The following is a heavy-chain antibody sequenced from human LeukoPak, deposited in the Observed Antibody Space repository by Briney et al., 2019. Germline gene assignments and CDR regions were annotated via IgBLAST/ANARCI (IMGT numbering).Heavy chain of an antibody. D-gene: IGHD6-13*01. Sequence: GGSLRLSCAASGFTFSSYWMSWVRQAPGKGLEWVANIKQDGSEKYYVDSVKGRFTISRDNAKNSLYLQMNSLRAEDTAVYYCARDNRQQLASPFDIWGQGTMVTVSS. CDR3: ARDNRQQLASPFDI. CDR1: GFTFSSYW. V-gene: IGHV3-7*01. CDR2: IKQDGSEK. J-gene: IGHJ3*02.